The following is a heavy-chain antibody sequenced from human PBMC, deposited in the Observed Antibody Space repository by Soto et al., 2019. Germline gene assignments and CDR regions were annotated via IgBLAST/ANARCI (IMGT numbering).Heavy chain of an antibody. CDR1: GYTFTSYD. V-gene: IGHV1-8*01. CDR2: MNPNSGNT. Sequence: QVQLVQSGAEVKKPGASVKVSCKASGYTFTSYDINWVRQATGQGLEWMGWMNPNSGNTGYAQKFQGRVTMTRNTSISTAYLELSSLRSEDTAVYYCARGPRYYGSGSYYFEYWGQGTLVTVSS. CDR3: ARGPRYYGSGSYYFEY. D-gene: IGHD3-10*01. J-gene: IGHJ4*02.